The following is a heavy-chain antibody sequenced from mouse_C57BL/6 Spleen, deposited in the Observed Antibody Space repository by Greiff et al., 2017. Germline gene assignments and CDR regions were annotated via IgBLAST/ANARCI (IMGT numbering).Heavy chain of an antibody. CDR3: ARDLNWDEDY. CDR2: ISDGGSYT. Sequence: DVMLVESGGGLVKPGGSLKLSCAASGFTFSSYAMSWVRQTPEKRLEWVATISDGGSYTYYPDNVKGRFTISRDNAKNNLYLQMSHLKSEDTAMYYCARDLNWDEDYWGQGTTLTVSS. CDR1: GFTFSSYA. J-gene: IGHJ2*01. V-gene: IGHV5-4*01. D-gene: IGHD4-1*01.